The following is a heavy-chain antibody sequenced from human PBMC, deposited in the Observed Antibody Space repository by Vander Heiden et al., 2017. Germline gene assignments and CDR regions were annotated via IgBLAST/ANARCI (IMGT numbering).Heavy chain of an antibody. CDR1: GFNFRSHS. J-gene: IGHJ4*02. Sequence: EVQLVESGGGLVKPGGSLSLSGAASGFNFRSHSMNWVRKAPGKGLEWVSSISSSSSYIYYADSVKGRFTISRDNAKNSLYLQMNSLRAEDTAVYYWARDGKKWGYYDSSGYIDYWGQGTLVTVSS. V-gene: IGHV3-21*01. CDR3: ARDGKKWGYYDSSGYIDY. D-gene: IGHD3-22*01. CDR2: ISSSSSYI.